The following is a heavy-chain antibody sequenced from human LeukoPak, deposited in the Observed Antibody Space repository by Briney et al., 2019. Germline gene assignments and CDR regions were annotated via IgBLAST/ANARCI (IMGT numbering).Heavy chain of an antibody. CDR1: GGSISSGNYY. CDR3: ARATYEDFDS. V-gene: IGHV4-61*02. Sequence: SETLSLTCTVSGGSISSGNYYWSWIRQPAGKGLEWVGRIYTSGSTNYNPSLKSRVTISVDTSKSQFSLKLSSVIAADTAMYYCARATYEDFDSWGQGTLVTVSS. J-gene: IGHJ4*02. D-gene: IGHD3-22*01. CDR2: IYTSGST.